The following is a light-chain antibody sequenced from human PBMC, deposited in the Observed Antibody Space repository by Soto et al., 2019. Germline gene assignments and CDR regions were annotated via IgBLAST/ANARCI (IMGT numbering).Light chain of an antibody. CDR1: QTISNY. Sequence: DIQMTQSPSSLSASVGDRVTITCRASQTISNYLNWYQQQPGKAPKLLIHGASSLQSGVPLRFSATGSGTDFSLTIMSLQPEDFATYYCQQSYSTLLSFGGGTKVDIK. CDR3: QQSYSTLLS. CDR2: GAS. J-gene: IGKJ4*01. V-gene: IGKV1-39*01.